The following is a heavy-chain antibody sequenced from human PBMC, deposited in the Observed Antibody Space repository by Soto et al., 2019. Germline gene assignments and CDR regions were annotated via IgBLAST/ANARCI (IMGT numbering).Heavy chain of an antibody. Sequence: QVQLQESGPGLVKPSQTLSLTCTVSGGSTSSDNYWSWIRQPPGKGLEWIGHIYYSGNTDYNPSLKSRLAISIDTSKNQFSLKLSSVTAADTAVYVGAREGGESSDGLYYFDSWGQGSLVTVSS. CDR2: IYYSGNT. CDR1: GGSTSSDNY. V-gene: IGHV4-30-4*01. D-gene: IGHD3-16*01. CDR3: AREGGESSDGLYYFDS. J-gene: IGHJ4*02.